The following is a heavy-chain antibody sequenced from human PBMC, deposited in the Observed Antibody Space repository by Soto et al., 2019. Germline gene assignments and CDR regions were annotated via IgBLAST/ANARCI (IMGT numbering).Heavy chain of an antibody. CDR3: ARATYYYDSSGYSDRVLDY. J-gene: IGHJ4*02. CDR1: GASISSNTYY. D-gene: IGHD3-22*01. Sequence: SETLSLTCTVSGASISSNTYYWPWIRRHPGKGLECIGYIYYSGNTYYNPSLKSRVTISEDTSKNQFSLKLSSVTAADTAVYYCARATYYYDSSGYSDRVLDYWGQGTLVTVSS. V-gene: IGHV4-31*03. CDR2: IYYSGNT.